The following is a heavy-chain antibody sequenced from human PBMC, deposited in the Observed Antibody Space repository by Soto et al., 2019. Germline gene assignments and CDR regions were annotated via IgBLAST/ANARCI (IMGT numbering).Heavy chain of an antibody. J-gene: IGHJ4*02. D-gene: IGHD1-26*01. CDR3: AKGAIGRLYY. CDR1: GFTFSNYA. Sequence: DVQLLDSGGGLVQPGRSLRLSCAASGFTFSNYAMSWVRQAPGKGLEWVSTIRASGVTTFYADSARGRFTISRDNSKNPLSLQMNSLTADDTAIYYCAKGAIGRLYYWGQGTLVTVSS. V-gene: IGHV3-23*01. CDR2: IRASGVTT.